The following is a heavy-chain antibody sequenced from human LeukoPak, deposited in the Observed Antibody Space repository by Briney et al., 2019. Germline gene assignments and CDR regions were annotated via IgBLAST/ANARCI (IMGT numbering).Heavy chain of an antibody. J-gene: IGHJ4*02. Sequence: TGGSLRLSCAASGFTFSSYGMHWVRQAPGKGLEWVAVISYDGSNKYYADSVKGRFTISRDNSKNTLYLQMNSLRAEDTAVYYCAKETFEDGYDSSGYYYDYWGQGTLVTVSS. V-gene: IGHV3-30*18. CDR2: ISYDGSNK. CDR3: AKETFEDGYDSSGYYYDY. D-gene: IGHD3-22*01. CDR1: GFTFSSYG.